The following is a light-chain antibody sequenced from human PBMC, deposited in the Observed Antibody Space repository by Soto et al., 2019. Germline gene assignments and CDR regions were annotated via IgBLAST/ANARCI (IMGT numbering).Light chain of an antibody. CDR3: QQYGTSPQT. Sequence: VMTQSQLSLPVTLRQPASISCRSSQGLVHSDGNTYLNWFHQRPGQSPRRLIYKVSNRDSGVPDRFSGGGSGTDFTLTISRLAPEDFAVYYCQQYGTSPQTFGQGTKVDI. CDR2: KVS. V-gene: IGKV2-30*02. CDR1: QGLVHSDGNTY. J-gene: IGKJ1*01.